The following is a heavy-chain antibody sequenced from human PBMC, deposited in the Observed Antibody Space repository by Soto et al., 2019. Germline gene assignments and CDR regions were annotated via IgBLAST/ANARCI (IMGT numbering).Heavy chain of an antibody. Sequence: GESLKISCKGSGYSFTSYWISWVRQMPGKGLEWMGRIDPSDSYTNYSPSFQGHVTISADKSISTAYLQWSSLKASDTAMYYCAAGSTKWLRESYYYYGMDVWGQGTTVTVSS. V-gene: IGHV5-10-1*01. CDR2: IDPSDSYT. D-gene: IGHD5-12*01. J-gene: IGHJ6*02. CDR3: AAGSTKWLRESYYYYGMDV. CDR1: GYSFTSYW.